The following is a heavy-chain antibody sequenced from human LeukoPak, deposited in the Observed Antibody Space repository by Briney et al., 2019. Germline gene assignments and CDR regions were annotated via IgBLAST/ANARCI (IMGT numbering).Heavy chain of an antibody. V-gene: IGHV4-59*01. CDR1: GGSISSDY. CDR2: MYYTGST. Sequence: SETLSLTCSVSGGSISSDYWACIRQPPGKGLEWIGYMYYTGSTNYNPSLKSRVTISLATSKNQFSLKLSSVTAADTAVYYCARVSVGYGMDVWGRGTTVTV. J-gene: IGHJ6*02. CDR3: ARVSVGYGMDV.